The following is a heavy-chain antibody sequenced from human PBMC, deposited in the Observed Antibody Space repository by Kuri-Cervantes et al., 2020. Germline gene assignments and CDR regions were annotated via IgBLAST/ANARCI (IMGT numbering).Heavy chain of an antibody. CDR1: GGSFSGYY. V-gene: IGHV4-34*09. Sequence: LRLSCAVYGGSFSGYYWSWIRQPPGKGLEWIGEINHSGSTNYNPSLKSRVTISIDTSKNRFSLKLSSVTAADTAVYYCASTHYGDYGLDYWGQGTLVTVSS. CDR3: ASTHYGDYGLDY. J-gene: IGHJ4*02. CDR2: INHSGST. D-gene: IGHD4-17*01.